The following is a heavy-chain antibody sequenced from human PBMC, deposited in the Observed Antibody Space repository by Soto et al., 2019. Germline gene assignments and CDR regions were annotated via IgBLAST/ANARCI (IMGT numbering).Heavy chain of an antibody. CDR1: GYSFTTYW. Sequence: GESLKISCKASGYSFTTYWISWVRQMPGKGLEWMGRIDPSDSYTYYSPSFQGHVTISTDNSISTAYLQWSSLKASDTAMYYCARDDYTNYYYGMDVWGQGTTVTVSS. CDR3: ARDDYTNYYYGMDV. D-gene: IGHD4-4*01. V-gene: IGHV5-10-1*01. J-gene: IGHJ6*02. CDR2: IDPSDSYT.